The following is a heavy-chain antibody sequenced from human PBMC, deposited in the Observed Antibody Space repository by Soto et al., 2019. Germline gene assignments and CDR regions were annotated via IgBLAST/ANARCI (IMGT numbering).Heavy chain of an antibody. CDR1: GFTFSNYW. V-gene: IGHV3-7*01. CDR2: IKQDGSEK. D-gene: IGHD1-7*01. J-gene: IGHJ4*02. CDR3: ARDLITGTTTDY. Sequence: GESLKISCAASGFTFSNYWMSWVRQAPGKGLEWVANIKQDGSEKYYVDSVEGRFTISRDNAKNSLYLQMNSLRAEDTAVYYCARDLITGTTTDYWGQGTLVTVSS.